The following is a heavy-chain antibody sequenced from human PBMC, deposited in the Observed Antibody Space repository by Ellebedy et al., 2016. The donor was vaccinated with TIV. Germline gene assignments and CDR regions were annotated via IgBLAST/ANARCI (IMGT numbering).Heavy chain of an antibody. CDR1: GFTFGDYG. CDR2: IGNEAYGGTT. J-gene: IGHJ4*02. D-gene: IGHD5-24*01. Sequence: GESLKISCRASGFTFGDYGMSWFRQAPGKGLEWVGLIGNEAYGGTTEYAASAKDRFTISRDDSKSIAYLQMNSLKTEDTAVYYCTSEDDYGDYWGQGTLVTVSS. V-gene: IGHV3-49*03. CDR3: TSEDDYGDY.